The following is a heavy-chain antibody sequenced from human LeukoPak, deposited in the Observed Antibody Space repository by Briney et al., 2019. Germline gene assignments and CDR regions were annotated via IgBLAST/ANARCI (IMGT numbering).Heavy chain of an antibody. D-gene: IGHD6-25*01. CDR1: GFTFSSFC. CDR2: TSYDGNEK. CDR3: ATGGTRAATGRMGF. Sequence: GRSLRLSCAASGFTFSSFCMHWVRQAPSKGLEWVTVTSYDGNEKYYADSVKGRFTISRDNSKNTVYLRMNSLRAEDTAVYYCATGGTRAATGRMGFWGQGTLVTVSS. V-gene: IGHV3-30*03. J-gene: IGHJ4*02.